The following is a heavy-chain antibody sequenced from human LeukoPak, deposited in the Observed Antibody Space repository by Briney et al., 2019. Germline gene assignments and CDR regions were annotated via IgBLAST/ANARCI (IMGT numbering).Heavy chain of an antibody. V-gene: IGHV3-23*01. D-gene: IGHD3-3*01. CDR1: GFSFSVYA. Sequence: GGSLRLSCADSGFSFSVYAMSWVRQAPGKGLEWVSSISGNSDRTYYANSVKGRFTISRENFRNTVHLKMSSLGAEDTALYYCAKGGKDFDFWRFDHWGQGNLVSVSS. CDR3: AKGGKDFDFWRFDH. J-gene: IGHJ5*02. CDR2: ISGNSDRT.